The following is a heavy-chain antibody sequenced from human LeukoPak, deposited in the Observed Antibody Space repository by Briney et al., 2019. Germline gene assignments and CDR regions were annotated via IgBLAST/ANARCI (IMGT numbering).Heavy chain of an antibody. Sequence: GGSLRLSCVASGFNVSSTYMNWVRQAPGKGLEWVSSISSSSSYIYYADSVKGRFTISRDNAKNSVDLQMNSLRAEDTAVYFCGYSYSYAFDIWGQGTMVTVSS. CDR3: GYSYSYAFDI. CDR2: ISSSSSYI. D-gene: IGHD5-12*01. J-gene: IGHJ3*02. CDR1: GFNVSSTY. V-gene: IGHV3-21*04.